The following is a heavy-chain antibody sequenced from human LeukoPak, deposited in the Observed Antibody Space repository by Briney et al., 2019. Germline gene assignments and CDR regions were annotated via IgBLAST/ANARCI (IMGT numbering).Heavy chain of an antibody. V-gene: IGHV3-23*01. D-gene: IGHD2-8*02. CDR1: GFTFTNHA. CDR2: ISGGGDST. Sequence: GGSLRPSCAASGFTFTNHAMDWVRQAPGKGLEWVSGISGGGDSTYYADSVEGRFTTSRDNAKNTLYLQMNSLRAEDTALYYCTRVQAGRSGLMDVWGRGTTVTVSS. CDR3: TRVQAGRSGLMDV. J-gene: IGHJ6*02.